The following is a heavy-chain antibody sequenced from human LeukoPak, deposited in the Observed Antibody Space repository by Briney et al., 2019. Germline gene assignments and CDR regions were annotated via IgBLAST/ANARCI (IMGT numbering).Heavy chain of an antibody. CDR1: GYXFTSYY. CDR2: INPSGGGT. V-gene: IGHV1-46*01. D-gene: IGHD1-14*01. J-gene: IGHJ4*02. Sequence: GASVKVSCKASGYXFTSYYIHWVRQAPGQGLEWMGIINPSGGGTTYAQNFQGRITMTRDTSTSTVYMELGSLRSEDTAVYYCTRGPADYFDYWGQGTLVTVSS. CDR3: TRGPADYFDY.